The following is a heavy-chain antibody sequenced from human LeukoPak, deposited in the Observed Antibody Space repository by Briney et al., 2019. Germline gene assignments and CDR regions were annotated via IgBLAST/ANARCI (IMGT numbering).Heavy chain of an antibody. V-gene: IGHV3-30*03. CDR3: ARANFGVVIIPNPNDY. CDR2: ISYDGSNK. D-gene: IGHD3-3*01. CDR1: GFTFSSYG. Sequence: PGGSLRLSCAASGFTFSSYGMHWVRQAPGKGLEWVAVISYDGSNKYYADSVKGRFTISRDNSKNTLYLQMNSLRAEDTAVYYCARANFGVVIIPNPNDYWGQGTLVTVSS. J-gene: IGHJ4*02.